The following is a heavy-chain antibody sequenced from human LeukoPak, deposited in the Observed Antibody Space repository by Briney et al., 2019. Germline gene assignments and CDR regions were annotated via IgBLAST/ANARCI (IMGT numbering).Heavy chain of an antibody. D-gene: IGHD6-13*01. CDR3: ARERQQIRYFDY. J-gene: IGHJ4*02. Sequence: GGSLRLSCAASGFTLGSHWMTWVRQAPGEGLEFVANIGQDGSEINYADSVRGRFTISRDNAKNSLYLQMNSLTAEDTALYYCARERQQIRYFDYWGQGTLVTVSS. CDR1: GFTLGSHW. V-gene: IGHV3-7*03. CDR2: IGQDGSEI.